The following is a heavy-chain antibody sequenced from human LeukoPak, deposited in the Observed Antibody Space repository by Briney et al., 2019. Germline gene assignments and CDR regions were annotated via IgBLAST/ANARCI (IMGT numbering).Heavy chain of an antibody. CDR2: ISTNSLIP. CDR3: ARVKPVPTVSFDP. Sequence: ASVKVSCKASGYTISAYDFIWVRQPPGQGLENMGWISTNSLIPGYARKFRGRVTLTMDTSIRPAYMELTGLTYDDTAMYYCARVKPVPTVSFDPWGQGTLVTVSS. J-gene: IGHJ5*02. D-gene: IGHD4-17*01. V-gene: IGHV1-8*01. CDR1: GYTISAYD.